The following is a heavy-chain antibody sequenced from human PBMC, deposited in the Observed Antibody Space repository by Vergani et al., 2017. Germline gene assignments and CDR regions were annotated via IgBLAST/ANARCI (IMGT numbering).Heavy chain of an antibody. CDR3: ARHTTYTDS. Sequence: EVELVQSGPEMRKPGESLKISCKGSEYSFGNYWIGWVRQMPGKGLEWMGIIYPADSDTRYSPSFQRQVTISADKSISTAFLQWASLKASDTALYYCARHTTYTDSWGQGTLVTVSS. D-gene: IGHD1-1*01. J-gene: IGHJ4*02. V-gene: IGHV5-51*01. CDR1: EYSFGNYW. CDR2: IYPADSDT.